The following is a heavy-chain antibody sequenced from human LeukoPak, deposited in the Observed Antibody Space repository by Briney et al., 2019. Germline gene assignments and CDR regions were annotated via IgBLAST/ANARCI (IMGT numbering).Heavy chain of an antibody. V-gene: IGHV3-11*01. D-gene: IGHD1-26*01. CDR2: ISSGGSTK. Sequence: GGSLRLSCAASGFTFSDYYMSWIRQTPGGLEWVSYISSGGSTKDYADSVKGRFTISRDNAKNSLYLQMNSLRAEDTAVYYCARHISGRFSVDYWGQGTLVTVSS. CDR3: ARHISGRFSVDY. J-gene: IGHJ4*02. CDR1: GFTFSDYY.